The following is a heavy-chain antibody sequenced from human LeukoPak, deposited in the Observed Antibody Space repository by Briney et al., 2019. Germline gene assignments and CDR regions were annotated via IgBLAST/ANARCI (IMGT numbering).Heavy chain of an antibody. CDR3: AKDGYDSSGFDY. CDR2: ISYDGSNK. V-gene: IGHV3-30*18. CDR1: GFTFSSYG. J-gene: IGHJ4*02. D-gene: IGHD3-22*01. Sequence: GGSLRLSCAASGFTFSSYGMHWVRQAPGKGLEWVAVISYDGSNKYYADSVKGRFTISRDNSKNTLYLQMNSLRAEDTAVYYCAKDGYDSSGFDYWGQGTLVSVSS.